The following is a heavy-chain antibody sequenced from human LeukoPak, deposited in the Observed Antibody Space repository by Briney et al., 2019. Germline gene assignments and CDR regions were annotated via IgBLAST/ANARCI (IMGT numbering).Heavy chain of an antibody. CDR2: ISWDGCST. V-gene: IGHV3-43*01. J-gene: IGHJ4*02. Sequence: GGSLRLSCAASGFTFDDYTMHWVRQAPGKGLEWVSLISWDGCSTYYADSVKGRFTISRDNSKNSLYLQMNSLRTEDTALYYCATGDRDGYNWSPLDYWGQGTLVTVSS. CDR3: ATGDRDGYNWSPLDY. D-gene: IGHD5-24*01. CDR1: GFTFDDYT.